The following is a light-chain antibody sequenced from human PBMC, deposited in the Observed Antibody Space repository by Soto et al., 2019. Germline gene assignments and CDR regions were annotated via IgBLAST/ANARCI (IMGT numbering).Light chain of an antibody. CDR2: DAS. Sequence: EIVLTQSPATLSLPPGERATLSCRASQSISSYLAWYQQKPGQAPRLLIYDASNRATGIPARFSGSGSGTDFTLTISSLQPDDFATYYCQQHADYPITFGGGTKVDIK. J-gene: IGKJ4*01. CDR3: QQHADYPIT. V-gene: IGKV3-11*01. CDR1: QSISSY.